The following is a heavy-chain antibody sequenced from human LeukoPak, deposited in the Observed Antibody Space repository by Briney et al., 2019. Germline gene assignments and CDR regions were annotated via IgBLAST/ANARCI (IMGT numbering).Heavy chain of an antibody. D-gene: IGHD2-21*02. V-gene: IGHV1-46*01. Sequence: ASVKVSCKASGYTFTSYYMHWVRQAPGQGLEWMGIINPSGGSTSYAQKFQGRVTMTRDTSTSTVYMELSSLRSEDTAVYYCARDGVVVTAIPVYYFDYWGQGTLVTASS. CDR3: ARDGVVVTAIPVYYFDY. CDR1: GYTFTSYY. CDR2: INPSGGST. J-gene: IGHJ4*02.